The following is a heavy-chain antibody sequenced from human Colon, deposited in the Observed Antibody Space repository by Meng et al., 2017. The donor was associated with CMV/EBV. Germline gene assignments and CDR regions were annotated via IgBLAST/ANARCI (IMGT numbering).Heavy chain of an antibody. CDR3: VRESQSGSYIYLQH. CDR2: ISAYTGDT. V-gene: IGHV1-18*01. J-gene: IGHJ1*01. D-gene: IGHD1-26*01. CDR1: GYTFTNDG. Sequence: VQLVPAGAEVKKPGASVKGSCKASGYTFTNDGISWVRQAPGQGLEWMGWISAYTGDTYYAQKFQGRVTMTTDTSTSTAYMELRSLRSDDTAVYYCVRESQSGSYIYLQHWGQGTLVTVSS.